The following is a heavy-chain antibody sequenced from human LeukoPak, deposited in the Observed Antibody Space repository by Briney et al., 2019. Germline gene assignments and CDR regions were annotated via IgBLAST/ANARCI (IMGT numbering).Heavy chain of an antibody. V-gene: IGHV1-18*01. CDR3: AREGLGELTLDY. J-gene: IGHJ4*02. Sequence: ASVKVSCKASGYTFTSYGYSWVRQAPGQGLEWMGWISAYNGNTKYAQKLQGRVTMTTVTSTSTVYMELRSLTSDDTAVYYCAREGLGELTLDYWGQGTLVTVSS. CDR1: GYTFTSYG. D-gene: IGHD3-16*01. CDR2: ISAYNGNT.